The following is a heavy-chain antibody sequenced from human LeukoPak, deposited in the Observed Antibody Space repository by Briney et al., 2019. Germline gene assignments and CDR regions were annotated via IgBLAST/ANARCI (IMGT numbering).Heavy chain of an antibody. D-gene: IGHD2-2*01. CDR1: GYTFTGYY. CDR3: TRTTYCSSTSCRKGFDY. V-gene: IGHV1-2*02. Sequence: ASVKVSCKASGYTFTGYYIQWVRQAPGQGPEWMGWINPNSGGTNYAKKFQGRVTMTRDTSISTAYMELSRLRPDDTAVYYCTRTTYCSSTSCRKGFDYWGQGTLVTVSS. J-gene: IGHJ4*02. CDR2: INPNSGGT.